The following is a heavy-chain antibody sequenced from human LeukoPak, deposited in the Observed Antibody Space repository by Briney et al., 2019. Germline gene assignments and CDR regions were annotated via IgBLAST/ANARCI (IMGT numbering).Heavy chain of an antibody. J-gene: IGHJ4*02. D-gene: IGHD2-2*01. V-gene: IGHV1-69*01. CDR2: IIPIFGTA. Sequence: SVKVSCKASGGSFSSYAISWVRQAPGQGLEWMGGIIPIFGTANYAQKFQGRVTITADESTSTAYMELSSLRSEDTAVYYCARDTQGYCSSTSCYEALGDYWGQGTLVTVSS. CDR3: ARDTQGYCSSTSCYEALGDY. CDR1: GGSFSSYA.